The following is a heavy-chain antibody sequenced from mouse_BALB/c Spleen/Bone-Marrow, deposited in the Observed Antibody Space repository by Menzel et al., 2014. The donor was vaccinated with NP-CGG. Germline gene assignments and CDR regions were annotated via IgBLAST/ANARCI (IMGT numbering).Heavy chain of an antibody. CDR2: IYPGNINI. V-gene: IGHV1S56*01. J-gene: IGHJ4*01. D-gene: IGHD2-14*01. CDR1: GYTFTTYF. CDR3: ARGDYYRSVMDY. Sequence: VQLQQSGPELVKPGASMRISCKASGYTFTTYFIHWVKQRPGQGLEWIGWIYPGNINIKYNENFKDKVTLTADKSSNTAHLQFSSLTAEDSAVYFCARGDYYRSVMDYWGQGTSVTGSS.